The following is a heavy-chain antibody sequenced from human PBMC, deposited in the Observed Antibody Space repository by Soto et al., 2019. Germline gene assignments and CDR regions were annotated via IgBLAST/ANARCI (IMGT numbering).Heavy chain of an antibody. CDR3: ASDPADYDFWSGPRRDY. CDR2: ISSSSSTI. J-gene: IGHJ4*02. V-gene: IGHV3-48*02. D-gene: IGHD3-3*01. Sequence: GGSLRLSCAASGFTFSSYSMNWVRQAPGKGLEWVSYISSSSSTIYYADSVKGRFTISRDNAKNSLYLQMNSLRDDDTAVYYCASDPADYDFWSGPRRDYWGQGTLVTVSS. CDR1: GFTFSSYS.